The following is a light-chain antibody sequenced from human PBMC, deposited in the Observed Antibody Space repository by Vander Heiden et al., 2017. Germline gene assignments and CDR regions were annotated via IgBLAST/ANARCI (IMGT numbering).Light chain of an antibody. V-gene: IGLV1-44*01. J-gene: IGLJ3*02. Sequence: QSVLTPPPSASGTPGQRVTISCSGSSSNIGSNSVNWYQQLPGTAPKRLIYRNNQRPSGVPDRFCGSKSGTSASLAISGLQSEDEADYYCAVWDDSLNGWVCGGGTKLTVL. CDR2: RNN. CDR3: AVWDDSLNGWV. CDR1: SSNIGSNS.